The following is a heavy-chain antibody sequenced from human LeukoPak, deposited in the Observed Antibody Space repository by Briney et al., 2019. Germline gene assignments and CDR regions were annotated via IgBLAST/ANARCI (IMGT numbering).Heavy chain of an antibody. D-gene: IGHD6-6*01. CDR1: GYTFTSYG. Sequence: ASVKVSCKASGYTFTSYGISWVRQAPGQGLEWMGWISAYNGNTNYAQKLQGRVTMTTDTSTSTAYMELRSLRSDDTAVYYCARDSSSPGYYYYYYMDVWGKGTTVTVSS. V-gene: IGHV1-18*01. CDR3: ARDSSSPGYYYYYYMDV. CDR2: ISAYNGNT. J-gene: IGHJ6*03.